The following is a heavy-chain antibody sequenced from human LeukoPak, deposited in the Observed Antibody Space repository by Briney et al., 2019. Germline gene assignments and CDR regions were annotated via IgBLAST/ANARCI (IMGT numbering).Heavy chain of an antibody. J-gene: IGHJ5*02. V-gene: IGHV1-2*02. D-gene: IGHD2-2*01. CDR3: ARAGFPRSTAYNWFDP. CDR1: GYTFTGYY. Sequence: ASVKVSCKASGYTFTGYYMHWVRQAPGQGLEWMGWINPNSGGTNYAQKFQGRVIMTRDTSISTAYMELSRLRSDDTAVCYCARAGFPRSTAYNWFDPWGQGTLVTVSS. CDR2: INPNSGGT.